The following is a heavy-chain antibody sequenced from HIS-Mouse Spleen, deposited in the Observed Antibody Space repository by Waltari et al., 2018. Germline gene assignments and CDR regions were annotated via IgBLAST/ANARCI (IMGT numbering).Heavy chain of an antibody. V-gene: IGHV4-59*08. CDR1: GGSISSYY. D-gene: IGHD6-13*01. Sequence: QVQLQESGPGLVKPSETLSLTCTVSGGSISSYYWSWIRQPPGKGLEWIGYIYYSGSTNSSPAVKSRVTISVDTSKNQFSLKLGSVTAADTAVYYCAAPGYSSSWYAFDIWGQGTMVTVSS. J-gene: IGHJ3*02. CDR3: AAPGYSSSWYAFDI. CDR2: IYYSGST.